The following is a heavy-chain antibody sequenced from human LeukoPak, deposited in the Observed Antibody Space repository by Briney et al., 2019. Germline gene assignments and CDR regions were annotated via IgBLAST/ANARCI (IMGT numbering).Heavy chain of an antibody. D-gene: IGHD2-2*01. J-gene: IGHJ5*02. V-gene: IGHV4-4*07. Sequence: SETLSLTCTVSGGSIRSYYWSWIRQPAGKGLEWIGRIYTSGSTNYNPSLKSRVTMSVDTSKNQFSLKLSSVTAADTAVYYCARGLNDLGYCSSTSCWGWFDPWGQGTLVTVSS. CDR1: GGSIRSYY. CDR2: IYTSGST. CDR3: ARGLNDLGYCSSTSCWGWFDP.